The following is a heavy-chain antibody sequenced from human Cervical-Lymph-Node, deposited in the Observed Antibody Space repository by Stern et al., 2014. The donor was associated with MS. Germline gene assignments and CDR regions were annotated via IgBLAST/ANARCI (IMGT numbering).Heavy chain of an antibody. CDR1: GYTFTTYG. CDR2: ISAYNGNT. J-gene: IGHJ4*02. V-gene: IGHV1-18*01. D-gene: IGHD5-12*01. Sequence: QVQLVQSGAEVKKPGASVKVSCKAAGYTFTTYGISWVRQAPGQGLEWMGWISAYNGNTNYAQMLQGRVTMNTDTSTSTAYMELRSLRSDDTAVYYCARTLGRISGYDPVDYWGQGTLVTVSS. CDR3: ARTLGRISGYDPVDY.